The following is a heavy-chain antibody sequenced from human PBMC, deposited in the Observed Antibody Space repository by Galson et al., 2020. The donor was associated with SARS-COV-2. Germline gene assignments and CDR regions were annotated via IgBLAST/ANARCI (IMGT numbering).Heavy chain of an antibody. CDR1: GDSVSSNSGA. CDR3: AGRVAGANSLDI. J-gene: IGHJ3*02. Sequence: SQTLSLTCAIPGDSVSSNSGAWNWIRQSPSRGLEWLGRTYYRSKWSTDYAVSVKSRITINPDTSKNQFSLQLNSVTPEDTAMYYCAGRVAGANSLDIWGQGTMVIVSS. V-gene: IGHV6-1*01. CDR2: TYYRSKWST. D-gene: IGHD1-26*01.